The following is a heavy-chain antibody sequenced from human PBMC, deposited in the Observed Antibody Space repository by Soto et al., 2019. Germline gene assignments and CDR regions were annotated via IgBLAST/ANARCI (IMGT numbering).Heavy chain of an antibody. CDR3: AHVFTSLAPFDS. J-gene: IGHJ4*02. V-gene: IGHV2-5*02. Sequence: QITLKESGPTLVKPTQTLTLTCTFSGFSLSTSGVGVGWIRQPPGKALEWLGFIYWDEDKRYSPSLKSRPTIDEXXSKSQVGLTMTTMDPVDTATYYCAHVFTSLAPFDSWGQGTLVTVSA. D-gene: IGHD3-10*02. CDR1: GFSLSTSGVG. CDR2: IYWDEDK.